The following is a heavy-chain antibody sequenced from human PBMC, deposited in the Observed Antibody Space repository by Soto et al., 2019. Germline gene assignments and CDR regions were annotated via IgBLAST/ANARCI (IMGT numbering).Heavy chain of an antibody. CDR2: IYPSGAS. CDR1: GASISTEGYT. CDR3: AIATFGAVLHLEV. D-gene: IGHD3-3*01. Sequence: QLQLQESGSGLVKPSQTLSLTCAVSGASISTEGYTWSWIRQPPGKGLEWIGYIYPSGASNYNPSLRSGVTISLDASRNRFSLSVGSVTAADTAVYYCAIATFGAVLHLEVWGQGTTVTVSS. V-gene: IGHV4-30-2*01. J-gene: IGHJ6*02.